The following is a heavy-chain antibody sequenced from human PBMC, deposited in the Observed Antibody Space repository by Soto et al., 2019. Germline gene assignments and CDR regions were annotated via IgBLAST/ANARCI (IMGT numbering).Heavy chain of an antibody. CDR1: RFTFSDYV. V-gene: IGHV3-30*18. Sequence: GGSLRLSCAASRFTFSDYVMHWVRQAPGKGLEWVAGISHGATRKSYSDSVKGRFIISRDNSKKMLYLQLNSLRREDTAVYYCAKDWVGGSNRYQLDYWGRATLVTVSS. CDR2: ISHGATRK. D-gene: IGHD4-4*01. CDR3: AKDWVGGSNRYQLDY. J-gene: IGHJ1*01.